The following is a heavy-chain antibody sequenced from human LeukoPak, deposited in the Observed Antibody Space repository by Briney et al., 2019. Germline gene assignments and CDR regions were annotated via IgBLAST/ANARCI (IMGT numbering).Heavy chain of an antibody. CDR3: ARHKYYYDSSGPESFDY. D-gene: IGHD3-22*01. J-gene: IGHJ4*02. CDR1: GDSVSSDSAA. V-gene: IGHV6-1*01. Sequence: SQTLSLTCDISGDSVSSDSAAWNWIRQSPSRGLEWLGRTYYRSKWYNDYAVSVKSRISINPDTSKNQFSLQLNSVTPEDTAVYYCARHKYYYDSSGPESFDYWGQGTLVTVSS. CDR2: TYYRSKWYN.